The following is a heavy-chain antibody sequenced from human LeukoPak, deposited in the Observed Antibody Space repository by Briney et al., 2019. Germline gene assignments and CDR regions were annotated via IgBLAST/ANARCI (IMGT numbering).Heavy chain of an antibody. V-gene: IGHV3-53*01. CDR1: GFTVSSNY. D-gene: IGHD4-4*01. CDR2: IYSGGST. CDR3: AKFGRLQKIFDY. J-gene: IGHJ4*02. Sequence: QSGGSLRLSCAASGFTVSSNYMSWVRQAPGKGLEWVSVIYSGGSTYYADSVKGRFTISRDNSKNTLYLQMNSLRAEDTAVYYCAKFGRLQKIFDYWGQGTLVTVSS.